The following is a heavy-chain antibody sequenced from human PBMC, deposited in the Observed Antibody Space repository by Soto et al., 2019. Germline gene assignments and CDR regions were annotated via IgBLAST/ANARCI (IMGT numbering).Heavy chain of an antibody. CDR1: GGTFSSYT. D-gene: IGHD6-6*01. CDR2: IIPILGIA. J-gene: IGHJ4*02. V-gene: IGHV1-69*02. Sequence: SVKVSCKASGGTFSSYTISWVRQAPGQGLEWMGRIIPILGIANYAQKFQGRVTITADKSTSTAYMELSSLRSEDTAVYYCASVIAARPLPLDYWGQGTLVTVSS. CDR3: ASVIAARPLPLDY.